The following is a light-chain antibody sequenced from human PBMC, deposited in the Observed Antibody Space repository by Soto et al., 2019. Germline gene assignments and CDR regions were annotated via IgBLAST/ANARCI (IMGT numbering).Light chain of an antibody. Sequence: DIVMTQSPASLAVSLGERATINCKSSQSVLYSSNNKNYLAWYQQKPGQPPKLLIYWASTRESGVPDRFSGSGCGTDFTLTISSLQAEDVAVYYCQQYYSTPTWTFGQGTKVEIK. V-gene: IGKV4-1*01. CDR3: QQYYSTPTWT. CDR1: QSVLYSSNNKNY. CDR2: WAS. J-gene: IGKJ1*01.